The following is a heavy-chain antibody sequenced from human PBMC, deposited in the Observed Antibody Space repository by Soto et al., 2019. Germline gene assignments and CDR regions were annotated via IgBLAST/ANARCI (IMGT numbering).Heavy chain of an antibody. V-gene: IGHV4-31*03. J-gene: IGHJ3*02. D-gene: IGHD3-22*01. Sequence: SETLSLTCTVSGGSISSGGYYWSWIRQHPGKGLEWIGYIYYSGSTYYNPSLKSRVTISVDTSKNQFLLKLSSVTAADTAVYYCARAESITMIVVVIGAFDIWGQGTMVTVSS. CDR2: IYYSGST. CDR3: ARAESITMIVVVIGAFDI. CDR1: GGSISSGGYY.